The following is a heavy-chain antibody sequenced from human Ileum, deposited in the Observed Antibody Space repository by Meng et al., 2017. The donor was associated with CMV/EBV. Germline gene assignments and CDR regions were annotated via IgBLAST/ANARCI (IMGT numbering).Heavy chain of an antibody. CDR2: INSDGSST. Sequence: LRLSCAASGFTFSDYWMHWVRQAPGKGLVWVSRINSDGSSTTYADSVKGRFTISRDNARNTLYLQMNSLRAEDTAVYYCARGRVNLDPRGQGTLVTVSS. V-gene: IGHV3-74*01. J-gene: IGHJ5*02. D-gene: IGHD3-22*01. CDR3: ARGRVNLDP. CDR1: GFTFSDYW.